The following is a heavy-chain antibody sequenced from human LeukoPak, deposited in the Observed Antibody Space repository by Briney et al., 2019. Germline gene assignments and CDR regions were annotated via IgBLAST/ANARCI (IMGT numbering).Heavy chain of an antibody. CDR1: GGTFSSYA. V-gene: IGHV1-69*05. CDR2: IIPIFGTA. J-gene: IGHJ6*03. Sequence: SVKVSCKASGGTFSSYAISWVRQAPGQGLEWMGGIIPIFGTANYAQKFQGRVTITTDESTSTAYMELSSLRSEDTAVYYCAADYYGSGYYYYYMDVWGKGTTVTVSS. CDR3: AADYYGSGYYYYYMDV. D-gene: IGHD3-10*01.